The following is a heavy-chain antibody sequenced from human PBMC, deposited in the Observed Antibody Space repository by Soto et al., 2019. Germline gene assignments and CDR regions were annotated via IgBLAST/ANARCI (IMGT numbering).Heavy chain of an antibody. CDR2: ISAYNGNT. CDR1: GYTFTSYG. J-gene: IGHJ3*02. V-gene: IGHV1-18*01. D-gene: IGHD3-22*01. CDR3: ARETYYYDSSGYNDAFDI. Sequence: VKVSCKASGYTFTSYGISWVRQAPGQGLEWMGWISAYNGNTNYAQKLQGRVTMTTDTSTSTAYMELRSLRSDDTAVYYCARETYYYDSSGYNDAFDIWGQGTMVTVSS.